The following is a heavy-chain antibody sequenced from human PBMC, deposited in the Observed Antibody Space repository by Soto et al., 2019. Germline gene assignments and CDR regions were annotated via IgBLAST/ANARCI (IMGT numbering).Heavy chain of an antibody. CDR1: GFTFSSYG. V-gene: IGHV3-30*18. D-gene: IGHD3-22*01. CDR3: AKDLGESSGYSYPFYYYYGMDV. CDR2: ISNDGSNK. J-gene: IGHJ6*02. Sequence: QVQLVESGGGVVQPGRSLRLSCAASGFTFSSYGMHWVRQAPGKGLEWVAVISNDGSNKYYADSVKGRFTISRDKSKNTLYLQMNSLRAEDTAVYYCAKDLGESSGYSYPFYYYYGMDVRGQGTTVTVSS.